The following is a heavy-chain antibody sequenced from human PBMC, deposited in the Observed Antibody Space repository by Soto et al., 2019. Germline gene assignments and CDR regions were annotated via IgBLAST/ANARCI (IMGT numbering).Heavy chain of an antibody. CDR1: GFTFSSYA. Sequence: GGSLRLSCAASGFTFSSYAMHWVRQAPGKGLEWVAVISYDGSNKYYADSVKGRFTISRDNSKNTLYLQMNSLRAEDTAVYYCARPFGGSHPNAHFDYWGQGTLVTVSS. CDR3: ARPFGGSHPNAHFDY. CDR2: ISYDGSNK. V-gene: IGHV3-30-3*01. J-gene: IGHJ4*02. D-gene: IGHD3-10*01.